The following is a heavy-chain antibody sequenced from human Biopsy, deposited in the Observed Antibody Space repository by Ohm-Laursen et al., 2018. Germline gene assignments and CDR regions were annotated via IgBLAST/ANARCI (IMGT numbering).Heavy chain of an antibody. Sequence: ILSLTCYVSGGDINNYYWSWIRQPAGKGLEWIGRIYPGGSTNNNPSLKSRVTMSVDTSKTQLSLRLRSFTAADTAMYYCASVVLGPTNDAFDLWGQGTMVVVSS. V-gene: IGHV4-4*07. CDR2: IYPGGST. D-gene: IGHD3-22*01. CDR3: ASVVLGPTNDAFDL. CDR1: GGDINNYY. J-gene: IGHJ3*01.